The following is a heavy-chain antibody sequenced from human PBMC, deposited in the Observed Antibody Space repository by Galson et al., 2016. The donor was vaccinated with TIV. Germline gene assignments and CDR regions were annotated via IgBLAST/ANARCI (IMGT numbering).Heavy chain of an antibody. CDR2: IYYSGST. Sequence: TLSPTCSVFGGSISNGDYYWSWIRQPPGKGLEWIGNIYYSGSTNLNPSLRSRLTMSVDRSRNLFSLNLYSVTAADTAVYYCARDAGKYYHACDIWGQGTMVAVSS. CDR1: GGSISNGDYY. J-gene: IGHJ3*02. V-gene: IGHV4-30-4*01. CDR3: ARDAGKYYHACDI. D-gene: IGHD1-14*01.